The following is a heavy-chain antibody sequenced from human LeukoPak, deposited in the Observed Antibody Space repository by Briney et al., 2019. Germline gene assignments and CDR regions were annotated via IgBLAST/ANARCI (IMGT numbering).Heavy chain of an antibody. J-gene: IGHJ4*02. V-gene: IGHV3-38-3*01. D-gene: IGHD6-19*01. CDR1: GFTVSSNE. Sequence: GGSLRLSCAASGFTVSSNEMSWVRQAPGKGLEWVSSISGGSTYYADSRKGRFTISRDNSKNTLHLQMNSLRAEDTAVYYCATGGGGYSSGWYEDYWGQGTLVTVSS. CDR3: ATGGGGYSSGWYEDY. CDR2: ISGGST.